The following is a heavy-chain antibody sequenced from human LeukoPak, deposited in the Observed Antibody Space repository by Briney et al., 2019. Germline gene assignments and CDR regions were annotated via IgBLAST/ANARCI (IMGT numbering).Heavy chain of an antibody. CDR2: ISGRGGST. J-gene: IGHJ4*02. Sequence: GGSLRLSCAASGFTFSSYAMSWVRQAPGKGREWVSAISGRGGSTYYADSVKGRFTISRDNSKNTLYLQMNSLRAEDTAVYYCAKVGYSSGWSGPLTDNWGQGTLVTVSS. D-gene: IGHD6-19*01. CDR1: GFTFSSYA. V-gene: IGHV3-23*01. CDR3: AKVGYSSGWSGPLTDN.